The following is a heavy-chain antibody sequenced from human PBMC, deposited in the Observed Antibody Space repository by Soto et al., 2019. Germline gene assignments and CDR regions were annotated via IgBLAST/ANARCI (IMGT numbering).Heavy chain of an antibody. CDR1: GFTFSHYW. Sequence: EVQLLQSGGGSVRPGGTLTLSCAASGFTFSHYWMHWVRQVPGRGLLWVSRLNHDANRTAYEDSVRGRFTISRDNAKNTLYLHMSSVRAEHSATYYCVRSTSGCFDYWGQGAEVSVSS. V-gene: IGHV3-74*01. CDR3: VRSTSGCFDY. CDR2: LNHDANRT. D-gene: IGHD2-8*01. J-gene: IGHJ4*02.